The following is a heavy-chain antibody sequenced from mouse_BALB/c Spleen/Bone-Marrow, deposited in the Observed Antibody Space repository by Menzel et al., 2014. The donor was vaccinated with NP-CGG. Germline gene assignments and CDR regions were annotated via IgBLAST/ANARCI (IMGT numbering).Heavy chain of an antibody. J-gene: IGHJ2*01. Sequence: QVQLQQSGPELVRPGVSVKISCKGSGYKFTDYAMHWVKQSQAKSLEWIGLISTYSGNTHYNQKFKGKATMTVDKSSSTAYMELARLTSEDSAIYYCARNFYGSAYFDFWGQGSTLTVSS. CDR2: ISTYSGNT. V-gene: IGHV1-67*01. D-gene: IGHD1-1*01. CDR3: ARNFYGSAYFDF. CDR1: GYKFTDYA.